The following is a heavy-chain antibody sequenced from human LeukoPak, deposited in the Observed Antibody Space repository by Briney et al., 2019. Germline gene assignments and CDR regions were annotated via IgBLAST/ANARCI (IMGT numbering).Heavy chain of an antibody. V-gene: IGHV4-39*01. D-gene: IGHD2-2*01. CDR3: ARHTTKYIVLVPAVLDY. Sequence: SETLSLTCTVSGGSISSSSYYWGWIRQPPGKGVEWTGSIYYSGSTYYNPSLKSRVTISVDTSKNQFSLNLSSVTAADTAFYYCARHTTKYIVLVPAVLDYWGQGTLVAVSS. CDR1: GGSISSSSYY. CDR2: IYYSGST. J-gene: IGHJ4*02.